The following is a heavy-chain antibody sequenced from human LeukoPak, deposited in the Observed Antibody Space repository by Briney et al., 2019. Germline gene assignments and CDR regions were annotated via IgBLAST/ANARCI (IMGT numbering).Heavy chain of an antibody. Sequence: GGSLRLSCAAFGFPLSSYAMSWVRQAPGKGLEWVSATSSSDAGTYHADSVRGRFTISRDNSKNTLYLQMNSLRAEDTAVYYYAKGGYTYASNFDYWGQGTLVTVSS. D-gene: IGHD5-18*01. V-gene: IGHV3-23*01. CDR1: GFPLSSYA. J-gene: IGHJ4*02. CDR2: TSSSDAGT. CDR3: AKGGYTYASNFDY.